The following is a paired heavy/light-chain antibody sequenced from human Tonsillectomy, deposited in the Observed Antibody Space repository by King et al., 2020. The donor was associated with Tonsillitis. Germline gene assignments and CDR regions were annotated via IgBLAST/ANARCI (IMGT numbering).Heavy chain of an antibody. J-gene: IGHJ3*01. CDR1: GFSLSTSAEG. Sequence: QITLKESGPTLVKPTQTLTLTCTFSGFSLSTSAEGVGWIRQPPGKALEWLGIIYWDDDKHYSPSLKSRLTITKDTSKNQVVLTMANMDPVDTGTYFCAHVLVVNDCGGDCYLGIAFDVWGQGTVVTVSS. D-gene: IGHD2-21*02. CDR2: IYWDDDK. CDR3: AHVLVVNDCGGDCYLGIAFDV. V-gene: IGHV2-5*02.
Light chain of an antibody. Sequence: DIQMTQSPSSLSASVGDRVTITCRASQSVSTYLNWYQQKPGKAPKLLIYAESSLQSGVPSRFSGSGSGTDFTLTISSLQPEDFATYYCQQSYNTPWTCGQGTKVEIK. CDR2: AES. CDR3: QQSYNTPWT. CDR1: QSVSTY. V-gene: IGKV1-39*01. J-gene: IGKJ1*01.